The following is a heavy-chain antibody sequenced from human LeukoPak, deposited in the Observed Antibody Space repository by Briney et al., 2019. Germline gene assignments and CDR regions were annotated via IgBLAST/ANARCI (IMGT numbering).Heavy chain of an antibody. CDR3: ARETDSSGCCTFDY. CDR2: IYSGGST. D-gene: IGHD6-19*01. CDR1: GFTVSNNY. Sequence: PGGSLRLSCAASGFTVSNNYMTWARQAPGKGLDWVSLIYSGGSTYYADSVKGRFTISRDNSKNTLYLQMNSLRAEDTAEYYCARETDSSGCCTFDYWGQGTLVTVSS. J-gene: IGHJ4*02. V-gene: IGHV3-53*01.